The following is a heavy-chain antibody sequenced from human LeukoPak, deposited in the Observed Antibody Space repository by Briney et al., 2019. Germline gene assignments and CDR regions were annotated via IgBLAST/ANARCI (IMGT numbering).Heavy chain of an antibody. J-gene: IGHJ4*02. D-gene: IGHD3-10*01. CDR3: ASNYGPGSS. Sequence: SETLSLTCAVYGGSFSGYYWSWIRQPPGKGLEWIGEINHSGSTNYNPSLKSRVTISVDTSKNQFSLKLSSVTAADTAVYYCASNYGPGSSWGQGTLVTVSS. V-gene: IGHV4-34*01. CDR2: INHSGST. CDR1: GGSFSGYY.